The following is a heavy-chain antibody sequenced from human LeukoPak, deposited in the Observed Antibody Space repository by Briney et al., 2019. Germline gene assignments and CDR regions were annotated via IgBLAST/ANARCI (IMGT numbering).Heavy chain of an antibody. D-gene: IGHD6-6*01. CDR1: GFTFSAFG. V-gene: IGHV3-23*01. J-gene: IGHJ4*02. CDR3: AKRVPYSSSSVYFDS. CDR2: ITHGGDGT. Sequence: GGSLRLSCAASGFTFSAFGMTWVRQAPGKGLEWVSAITHGGDGTYYANSVKGRFTVSRDNSKNTLYLQLNSLRAEDTAVYYCAKRVPYSSSSVYFDSWGQGTLVTVSS.